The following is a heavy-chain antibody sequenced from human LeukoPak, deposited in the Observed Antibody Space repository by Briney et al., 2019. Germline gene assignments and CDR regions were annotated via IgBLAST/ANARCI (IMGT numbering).Heavy chain of an antibody. CDR3: AHRRGIVGHGYNFYY. V-gene: IGHV2-5*01. J-gene: IGHJ4*02. CDR2: IYGNDDK. Sequence: AGPTQVHPTRSLTLICTFPGFSRSTNAGEVGWIRQPQVKALVWLALIYGNDDKRYSPSLKSRLTITHATSKNQVVLTMTNMDSWNTATYYCAHRRGIVGHGYNFYYWGQESLVTVSS. CDR1: GFSRSTNAGE. D-gene: IGHD1-26*01.